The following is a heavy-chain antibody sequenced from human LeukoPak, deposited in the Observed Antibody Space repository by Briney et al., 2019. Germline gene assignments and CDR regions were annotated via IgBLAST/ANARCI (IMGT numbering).Heavy chain of an antibody. J-gene: IGHJ6*03. Sequence: SETLSLTCTVSGGSISNYYWNWIRQPAGKGLEWIGRMYVSGSTNYNPSLKSRVTMSVDTSKNQFSLKLSSVTAADTAIYYCARESYYYTSGSWAKDYHYYYMDVWGKGTTVTISS. CDR2: MYVSGST. CDR3: ARESYYYTSGSWAKDYHYYYMDV. CDR1: GGSISNYY. D-gene: IGHD3-10*01. V-gene: IGHV4-4*07.